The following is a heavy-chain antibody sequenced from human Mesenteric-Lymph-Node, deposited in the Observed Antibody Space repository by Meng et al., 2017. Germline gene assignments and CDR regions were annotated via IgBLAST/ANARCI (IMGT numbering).Heavy chain of an antibody. D-gene: IGHD6-6*01. CDR2: INGVGRST. J-gene: IGHJ4*02. CDR1: GFTFSSYW. V-gene: IGHV3-74*01. Sequence: GGSLRLSCAASGFTFSSYWMHWVRQAPGKGLVWVSRINGVGRSTSYAESVKGRFTISRDNAKNTLYLEMNSLRAEDTAVYYCARGSSSSLDYWGQGTLVTVSS. CDR3: ARGSSSSLDY.